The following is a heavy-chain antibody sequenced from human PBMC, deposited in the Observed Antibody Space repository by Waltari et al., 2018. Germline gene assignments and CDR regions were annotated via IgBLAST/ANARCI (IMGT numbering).Heavy chain of an antibody. D-gene: IGHD6-19*01. CDR1: GFTFSSYE. CDR3: ARARRFEQWLADYFDY. V-gene: IGHV3-48*03. CDR2: ISSSGSTI. J-gene: IGHJ4*02. Sequence: EVPLVESGGGLVQPGGSLRLSCAASGFTFSSYEMNGVRQAPGKGLEWVSYISSSGSTIYYADTVKGRFTISRDNAKNSLYLQMNSLRAEDTAVYYCARARRFEQWLADYFDYWGQGTLVTVSS.